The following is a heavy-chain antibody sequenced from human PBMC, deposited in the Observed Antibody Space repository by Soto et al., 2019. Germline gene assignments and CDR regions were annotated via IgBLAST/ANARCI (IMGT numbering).Heavy chain of an antibody. J-gene: IGHJ4*02. V-gene: IGHV3-21*01. Sequence: GGSLRLSCAASGFTFSSYSMNWVRQAPGKGLEWVSSISSSSYIYYADSVKGRFTISRDNAKNSLYLQMNSLRAEDTAVYYCARESSGMAKNPTHWGQGTLVTVSS. CDR1: GFTFSSYS. CDR3: ARESSGMAKNPTH. D-gene: IGHD5-12*01. CDR2: ISSSSYI.